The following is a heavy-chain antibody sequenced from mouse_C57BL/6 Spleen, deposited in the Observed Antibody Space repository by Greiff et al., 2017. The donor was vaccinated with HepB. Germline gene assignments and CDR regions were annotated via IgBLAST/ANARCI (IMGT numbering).Heavy chain of an antibody. CDR3: ASGKLLQVEY. J-gene: IGHJ2*01. D-gene: IGHD1-1*01. V-gene: IGHV7-3*01. CDR1: GFTFPDYY. CDR2: IRNKANGYTT. Sequence: EVMLVESGGGLVQPGGSLSLSCAASGFTFPDYYMSWVRQPPGKALEWLGFIRNKANGYTTEYSASVKGRFTISRDKSQSILSLQMNALRAEDSATYYCASGKLLQVEYWGKGTTLTVSS.